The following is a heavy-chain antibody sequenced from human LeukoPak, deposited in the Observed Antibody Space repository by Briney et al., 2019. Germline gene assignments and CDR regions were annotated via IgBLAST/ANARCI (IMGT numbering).Heavy chain of an antibody. CDR3: ARTGKPRQLWFYYYYKGV. D-gene: IGHD5-18*01. V-gene: IGHV3-7*01. Sequence: GGSLRLSCAASGFSFSLYWMSWVRQTPGKGLEWVANIKDDGSNIYYVDSVKGRFTISRDNAKNSLSLQMNSLRAEDTAVYYCARTGKPRQLWFYYYYKGVWGKGTTVTVSS. J-gene: IGHJ6*03. CDR1: GFSFSLYW. CDR2: IKDDGSNI.